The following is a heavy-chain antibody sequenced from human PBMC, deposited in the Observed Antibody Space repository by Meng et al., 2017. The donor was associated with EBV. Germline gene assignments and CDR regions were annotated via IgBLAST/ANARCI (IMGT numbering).Heavy chain of an antibody. J-gene: IGHJ4*02. D-gene: IGHD6-13*01. V-gene: IGHV1-69*06. CDR2: IIPIFGTA. CDR1: GGTFSRYA. Sequence: SGAEGNKPGSSVKGSCKASGGTFSRYAIGWVRQAPGQGLEWMGGIIPIFGTANYAQKFQGRVTITADKSTSTAYMELSSLRSEDTAVYYCARAEIAAAGRLDYWGQGTLVTVSS. CDR3: ARAEIAAAGRLDY.